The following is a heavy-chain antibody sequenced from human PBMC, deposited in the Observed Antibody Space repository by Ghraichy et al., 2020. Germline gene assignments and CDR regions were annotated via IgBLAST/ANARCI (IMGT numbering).Heavy chain of an antibody. D-gene: IGHD5-24*01. V-gene: IGHV3-7*05. CDR2: IKPDGNEK. Sequence: GESLHISCAASGFTFSTYTMNWVRQAPGEGLEWVAAIKPDGNEKYYLDYVKGRFTISRDNAKNSLFLQMNNLRAEDTAVYYCARWRGLQSEFDCWGQGTLVTVYS. CDR3: ARWRGLQSEFDC. J-gene: IGHJ4*02. CDR1: GFTFSTYT.